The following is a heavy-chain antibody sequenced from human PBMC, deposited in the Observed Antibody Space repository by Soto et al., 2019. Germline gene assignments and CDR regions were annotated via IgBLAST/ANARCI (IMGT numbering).Heavy chain of an antibody. Sequence: GGSLRLSCAASGFTFSSYGMHWVRQAPGKGLEWVAVIWYDGSNKYYADSVKGRFTISRDNSKNTLYLQMNSLRAEDTAVYYCASTETREPYGMDVWGQGTTVTVSS. CDR3: ASTETREPYGMDV. CDR2: IWYDGSNK. CDR1: GFTFSSYG. V-gene: IGHV3-33*01. J-gene: IGHJ6*02. D-gene: IGHD1-1*01.